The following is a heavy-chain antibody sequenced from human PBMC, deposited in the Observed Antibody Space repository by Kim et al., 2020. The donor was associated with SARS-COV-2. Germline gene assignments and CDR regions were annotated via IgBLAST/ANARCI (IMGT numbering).Heavy chain of an antibody. CDR3: ARDVGVDMATGYYYYGMDV. D-gene: IGHD5-12*01. Sequence: GGSLRLSCAASGFTFSSYGMHWVRQAPGKGLEWVAVIWYDGSNKYYADSVKGRFTISRDNSKNTLYLQMNSLRAEDTAVYYCARDVGVDMATGYYYYGMDVWGQGTTVTVSS. V-gene: IGHV3-33*01. CDR1: GFTFSSYG. J-gene: IGHJ6*02. CDR2: IWYDGSNK.